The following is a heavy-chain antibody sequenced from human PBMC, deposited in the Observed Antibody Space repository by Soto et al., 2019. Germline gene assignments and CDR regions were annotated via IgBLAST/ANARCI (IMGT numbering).Heavy chain of an antibody. D-gene: IGHD3-3*01. J-gene: IGHJ4*02. Sequence: GGSLRLSCAASGFTFSSYAMSWVRQAPGKGLEWVSAISGSGGSTYYADSVKGRFTISRDNSKNTLYLQMNSLRAEDTAVYYCAKDPVYDFWSGYYTGILDYWGQGTLVTVSS. CDR2: ISGSGGST. CDR3: AKDPVYDFWSGYYTGILDY. V-gene: IGHV3-23*01. CDR1: GFTFSSYA.